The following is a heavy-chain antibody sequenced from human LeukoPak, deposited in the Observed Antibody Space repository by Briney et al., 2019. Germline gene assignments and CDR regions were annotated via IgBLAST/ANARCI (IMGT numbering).Heavy chain of an antibody. V-gene: IGHV3-30*04. CDR1: GFTFSSYA. CDR3: ARDQLTGEFDY. D-gene: IGHD7-27*01. CDR2: ISYDGSNK. Sequence: PGGSLRLSCAASGFTFSSYAMHWVRQAPGKGLEWVAVISYDGSNKYYADSVKGRFTISRDNSKNTLYLQMNSLRAEDTAVYYCARDQLTGEFDYWGQGTLVTVSS. J-gene: IGHJ4*02.